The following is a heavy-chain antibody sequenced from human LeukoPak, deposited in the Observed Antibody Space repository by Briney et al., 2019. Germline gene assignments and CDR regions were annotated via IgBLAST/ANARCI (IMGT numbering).Heavy chain of an antibody. D-gene: IGHD5-18*01. CDR3: VKLQRGYSYGYEFGFDY. CDR1: GFTFSSYS. Sequence: GGSLRLSCAASGFTFSSYSMNWVRQAPGKGLEWVSSISGSGGSTYSADSVKGRFTISRDNSKNTLYLQMNSLSAEDTAVYYCVKLQRGYSYGYEFGFDYWGQGTLVTVSS. V-gene: IGHV3-23*01. CDR2: ISGSGGST. J-gene: IGHJ4*02.